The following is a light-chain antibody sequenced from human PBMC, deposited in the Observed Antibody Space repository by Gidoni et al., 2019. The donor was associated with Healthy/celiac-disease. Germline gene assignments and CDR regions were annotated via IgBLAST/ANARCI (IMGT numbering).Light chain of an antibody. Sequence: DIQITQSPSSLSASVGDRVTITCRASQSISSYLNWYQQKPGKAPKLLIYAASSLQSGVPSRFRGSGSGTDFTLTISSLQPEDFATYYCQQSYRTPPSFGGGTKVESK. CDR2: AAS. V-gene: IGKV1-39*01. CDR3: QQSYRTPPS. CDR1: QSISSY. J-gene: IGKJ4*01.